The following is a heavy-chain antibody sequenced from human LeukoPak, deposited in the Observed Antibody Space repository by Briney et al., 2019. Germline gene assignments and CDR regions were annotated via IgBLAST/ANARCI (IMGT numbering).Heavy chain of an antibody. V-gene: IGHV3-30*03. CDR3: ARTGGSYRRQKINDAFDI. Sequence: GRSLRLSCAASGFAFSSYGMHWVRQAPGKGLEWVAVISYDGSNKYYADSVKGRFTISRDNSKNTLYLQMNSLRAEDTAVYYCARTGGSYRRQKINDAFDIWGQGTMVTVSS. CDR2: ISYDGSNK. J-gene: IGHJ3*02. D-gene: IGHD1-26*01. CDR1: GFAFSSYG.